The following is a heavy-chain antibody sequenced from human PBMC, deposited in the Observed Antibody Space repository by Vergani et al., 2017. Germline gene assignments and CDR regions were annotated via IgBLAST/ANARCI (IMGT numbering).Heavy chain of an antibody. CDR2: FDPEHGEV. J-gene: IGHJ4*02. CDR1: GYSLTELT. Sequence: QVQLVQSGSEVRKPGASVKVSCQVSGYSLTELTIHWVRQAPGKGLEWMGGFDPEHGEVTFAHHIQGRATMNEDRSTDTAYMELSSLRPEDTALYYCAIVTDYYDISGYYFDYWGQGTLVTVSS. V-gene: IGHV1-24*01. D-gene: IGHD3-22*01. CDR3: AIVTDYYDISGYYFDY.